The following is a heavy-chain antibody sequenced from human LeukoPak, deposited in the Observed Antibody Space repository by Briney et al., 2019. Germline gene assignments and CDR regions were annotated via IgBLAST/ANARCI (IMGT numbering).Heavy chain of an antibody. D-gene: IGHD1-26*01. CDR3: ARGGSPPEALGDAFDI. Sequence: GSLRLSCAASGFTFSSYAMSWVRQAPGKGLVRVSRINSEGSDTRYADSVKGRFTISRDNAKNTLSPQMNSLRVEDTAVYFCARGGSPPEALGDAFDIWGQGTMVTVSS. V-gene: IGHV3-74*01. J-gene: IGHJ3*02. CDR1: GFTFSSYA. CDR2: INSEGSDT.